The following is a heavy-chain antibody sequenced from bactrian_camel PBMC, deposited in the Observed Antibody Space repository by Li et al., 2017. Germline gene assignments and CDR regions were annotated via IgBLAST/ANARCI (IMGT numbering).Heavy chain of an antibody. CDR2: ISTTDGNT. CDR3: AAGWSFGVGTLLRRHVNY. V-gene: IGHV3S1*01. D-gene: IGHD3*01. Sequence: VQLVESGGGSVQAGGSLRLSCAASGYTFSGYCMGWFRQAPGKPREKVASISTTDGNTYYADSVKGRGTISQDNAKNMVYLQVDSLKAEDTAMYYCAAGWSFGVGTLLRRHVNYWGQGTQVTVS. J-gene: IGHJ4*01. CDR1: GYTFSGYC.